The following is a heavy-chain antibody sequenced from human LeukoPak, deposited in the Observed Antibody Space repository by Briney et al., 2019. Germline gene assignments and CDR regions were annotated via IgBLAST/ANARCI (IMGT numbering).Heavy chain of an antibody. V-gene: IGHV4-4*02. J-gene: IGHJ4*02. CDR1: GGSISSSNW. Sequence: PSETLSLTCAVSGGSISSSNWGSWVRQPPGKGLEWIGEIYHSGSTNYNPSLKSRVTISVDKSKNQFSLKLSSVTAADTAVYYCARGLNGYSSSWYDYWGQGTLVTVSS. CDR2: IYHSGST. CDR3: ARGLNGYSSSWYDY. D-gene: IGHD6-13*01.